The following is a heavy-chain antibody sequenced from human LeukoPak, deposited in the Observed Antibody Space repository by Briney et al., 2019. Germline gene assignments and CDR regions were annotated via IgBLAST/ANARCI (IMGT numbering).Heavy chain of an antibody. V-gene: IGHV3-30*02. CDR2: IRYDGSNK. J-gene: IGHJ4*02. Sequence: GGSLRLSCAASGFTFSSYGMHWVRQAPGKGLEWVAFIRYDGSNKYYADSVKGRFTISRDNSKNTLYLQMNSLRAEDTAVYYCAKDQEWLRFYFDYWGQGTLVTVSS. CDR1: GFTFSSYG. D-gene: IGHD5-12*01. CDR3: AKDQEWLRFYFDY.